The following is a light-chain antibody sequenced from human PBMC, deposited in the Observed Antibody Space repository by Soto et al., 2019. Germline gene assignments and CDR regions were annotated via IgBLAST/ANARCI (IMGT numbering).Light chain of an antibody. J-gene: IGKJ1*01. CDR2: GAS. Sequence: EIVMTQSPATLSVSPGERATLSCRASQSVSSNLAWYQQKPGQSPRLLIYGASTRATGIPARFSGSGSGTAFTLTISSLQSEDFALYYCQQYNNWLRRTFGQGTKVEIK. CDR3: QQYNNWLRRT. V-gene: IGKV3-15*01. CDR1: QSVSSN.